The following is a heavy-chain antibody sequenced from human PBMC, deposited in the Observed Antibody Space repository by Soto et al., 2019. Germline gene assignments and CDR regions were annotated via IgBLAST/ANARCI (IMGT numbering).Heavy chain of an antibody. CDR3: ARGGGHNLEY. CDR1: GFTFSGYW. J-gene: IGHJ4*02. D-gene: IGHD1-1*01. Sequence: DVQLAESGGTLVQPGGSLRLSCAVSGFTFSGYWMSWVRQAPGKRLEWVAILNNDGSQTNYVDSVRGRFSISRDNTKNSLYLQMNSLRVEDTAVYFCARGGGHNLEYWGQGALVTVSS. V-gene: IGHV3-7*04. CDR2: LNNDGSQT.